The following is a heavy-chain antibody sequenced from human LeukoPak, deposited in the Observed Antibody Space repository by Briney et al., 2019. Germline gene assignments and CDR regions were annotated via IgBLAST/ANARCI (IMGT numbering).Heavy chain of an antibody. CDR2: ISSSSSYI. J-gene: IGHJ4*02. CDR3: ARDKIVGPTTLDY. CDR1: GFTFSSYS. Sequence: GGSLRLSCAASGFTFSSYSMNWVRQAPGKGLEWVSSISSSSSYIYYADSVKGRFTISRDNAKSSLFLQMNSLRVGDTAVYYCARDKIVGPTTLDYWGQGTLVTVSS. V-gene: IGHV3-21*01. D-gene: IGHD1-26*01.